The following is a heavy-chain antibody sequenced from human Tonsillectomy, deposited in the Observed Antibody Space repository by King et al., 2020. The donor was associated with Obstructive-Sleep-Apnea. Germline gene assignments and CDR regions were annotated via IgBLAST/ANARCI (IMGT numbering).Heavy chain of an antibody. D-gene: IGHD1-26*01. J-gene: IGHJ6*02. Sequence: QLQLQESGPGLVKPSETLSLTCTVSGGSISSSSYYWGWIRQPPGKGLEWIGSIYYSGSTYYNPSLKSRVTISVDTSKNQFSLKLSSVTAADTAVYYCARGGGSYSLGMDVWGQGTTVTVSS. V-gene: IGHV4-39*07. CDR1: GGSISSSSYY. CDR2: IYYSGST. CDR3: ARGGGSYSLGMDV.